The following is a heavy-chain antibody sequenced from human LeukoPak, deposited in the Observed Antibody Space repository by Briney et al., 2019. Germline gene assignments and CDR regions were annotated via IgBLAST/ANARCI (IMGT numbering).Heavy chain of an antibody. D-gene: IGHD5-18*01. Sequence: GGSLRLSCAASGFTFSSYAMHWVRQAPGKGLEWVAVISYDGSNKYYADSVKGRFTISRDNAKNSLYLQMNSLRAEDTAVYYCARDGGYSYGYPLDYWGQGTLVTVSS. J-gene: IGHJ4*02. CDR2: ISYDGSNK. CDR1: GFTFSSYA. CDR3: ARDGGYSYGYPLDY. V-gene: IGHV3-30*04.